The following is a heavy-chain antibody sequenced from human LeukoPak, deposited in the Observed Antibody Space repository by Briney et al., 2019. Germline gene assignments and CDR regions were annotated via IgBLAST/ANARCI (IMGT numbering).Heavy chain of an antibody. J-gene: IGHJ4*02. CDR3: ARDRGSSWYGFDY. Sequence: SETLSLTCTVSGGSISSYYWSWIRQPPGKGLEWIGYIYYSGSTNYNPSLKSRVTISVDTSKNQFSLKLSSVTAADTAVYYCARDRGSSWYGFDYWGQGTLVIVSS. CDR2: IYYSGST. V-gene: IGHV4-59*01. D-gene: IGHD6-13*01. CDR1: GGSISSYY.